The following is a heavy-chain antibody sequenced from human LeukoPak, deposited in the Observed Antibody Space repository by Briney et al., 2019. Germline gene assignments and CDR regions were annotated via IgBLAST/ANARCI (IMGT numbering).Heavy chain of an antibody. CDR2: ISSSSSYI. Sequence: GGSLRLSCAASGFTFSSHSMNWVRQAPGKGLEWVSSISSSSSYIYYADSVKGRFTISRDNAKNSLYLQMNSLRAEDTAVYYCARDHGDILTGYTYYFDYWGQGTLVTVSP. V-gene: IGHV3-21*01. D-gene: IGHD3-9*01. CDR3: ARDHGDILTGYTYYFDY. J-gene: IGHJ4*02. CDR1: GFTFSSHS.